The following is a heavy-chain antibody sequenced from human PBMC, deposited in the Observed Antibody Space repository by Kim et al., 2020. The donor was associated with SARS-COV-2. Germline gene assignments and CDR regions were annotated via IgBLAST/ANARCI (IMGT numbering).Heavy chain of an antibody. V-gene: IGHV4-34*01. CDR2: INHSGST. J-gene: IGHJ2*01. D-gene: IGHD5-18*01. CDR3: ARGWIQLWLSRSWYFDL. CDR1: GGSFSGYY. Sequence: SETLSLTCAVYGGSFSGYYWSWIRQPPGKGLEWIGEINHSGSTNYNPSLKSRVTISVDTSKNQFSLKLSSVTAADTAVYYCARGWIQLWLSRSWYFDLWGRGTLVTVSS.